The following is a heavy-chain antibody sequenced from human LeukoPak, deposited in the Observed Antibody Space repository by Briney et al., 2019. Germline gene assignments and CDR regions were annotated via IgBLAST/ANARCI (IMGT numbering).Heavy chain of an antibody. CDR1: GFTFSNYE. CDR3: LRDEVGATTEFDY. D-gene: IGHD1-26*01. V-gene: IGHV3-48*03. Sequence: GGSLRLSCAASGFTFSNYEMNWVRQAPGKGLEWVSYISSSGDSIYYADSVRGRFTISRDNAKNSLYLQMNGLRAEDTAVYYCLRDEVGATTEFDYWGQGTLVTVSS. CDR2: ISSSGDSI. J-gene: IGHJ4*02.